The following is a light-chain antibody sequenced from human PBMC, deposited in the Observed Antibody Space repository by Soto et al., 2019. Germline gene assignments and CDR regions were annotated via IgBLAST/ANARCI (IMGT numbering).Light chain of an antibody. CDR1: ESVASSY. CDR2: GAS. CDR3: QQYGSSPWA. J-gene: IGKJ1*01. Sequence: EIVLTQSPGTLSLSPGERATLSCRASESVASSYLAWYQQKPGQAPRLLIYGASSRATGIPDRFSGRGSGTDFTLTISRLEPEDFAVYYCQQYGSSPWAFGPGTKVDIK. V-gene: IGKV3-20*01.